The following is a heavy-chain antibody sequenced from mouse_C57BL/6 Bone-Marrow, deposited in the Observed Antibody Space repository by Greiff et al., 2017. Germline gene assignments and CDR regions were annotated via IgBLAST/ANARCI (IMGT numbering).Heavy chain of an antibody. D-gene: IGHD2-1*01. CDR1: GFTFSSYT. Sequence: EVKLMESGGGLVKPGGSLKLSCAASGFTFSSYTMSWVRQTPEKRLEWVATISGGGGNTYYPDSVKGRFTISRDNAKNTLYLQMSSLRSEDTALYYCARHRGNFSGFAYWGQVTLVTVSA. CDR2: ISGGGGNT. V-gene: IGHV5-9*01. CDR3: ARHRGNFSGFAY. J-gene: IGHJ3*01.